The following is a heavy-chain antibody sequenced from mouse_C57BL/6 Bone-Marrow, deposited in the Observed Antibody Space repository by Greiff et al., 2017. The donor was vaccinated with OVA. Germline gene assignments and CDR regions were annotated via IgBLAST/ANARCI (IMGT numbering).Heavy chain of an antibody. J-gene: IGHJ1*03. D-gene: IGHD1-1*01. V-gene: IGHV5-17*01. CDR1: GFTFSDYG. Sequence: EVKVVESGGGLVKPGGSLKLSCAASGFTFSDYGMHWVRQAPEKGLEWVAYISSGSSTIYYADTVKGRFTISRDNAKNTLFLQMTSLRSEDTAMYYCARDAVVAKDWYFDVWGTGTTVTVSS. CDR2: ISSGSSTI. CDR3: ARDAVVAKDWYFDV.